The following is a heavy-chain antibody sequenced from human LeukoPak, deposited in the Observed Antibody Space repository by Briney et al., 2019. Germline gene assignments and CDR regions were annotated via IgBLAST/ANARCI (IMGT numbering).Heavy chain of an antibody. CDR3: ASPGHNSGSYGVWHAFDI. Sequence: GGSLRLSCAASGFTLSTYTMNWVRQAPGKGLEWVSSISSSSSYIYYADSVKGRFTISRDDAKNSLSLQMNSLRAEDTAVYYCASPGHNSGSYGVWHAFDIWGQGTMVTVSS. D-gene: IGHD1-26*01. CDR1: GFTLSTYT. J-gene: IGHJ3*02. CDR2: ISSSSSYI. V-gene: IGHV3-21*01.